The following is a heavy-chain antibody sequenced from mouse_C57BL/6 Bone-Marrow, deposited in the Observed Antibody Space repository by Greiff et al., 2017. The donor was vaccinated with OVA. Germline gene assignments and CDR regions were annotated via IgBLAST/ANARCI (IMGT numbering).Heavy chain of an antibody. CDR1: GFNIKNPY. CDR3: ARGDSAGYGYFDY. Sequence: EVQLQQSVAELVRPGASVKLSCTASGFNIKNPYMHWVKQRPEQGLEWIGRIDPANGNTKYAPKFQGQATITADTSSNTAYLQLSSLTSEDTAIYYWARGDSAGYGYFDYWGQGTTLTVSS. V-gene: IGHV14-3*01. D-gene: IGHD3-2*02. J-gene: IGHJ2*01. CDR2: IDPANGNT.